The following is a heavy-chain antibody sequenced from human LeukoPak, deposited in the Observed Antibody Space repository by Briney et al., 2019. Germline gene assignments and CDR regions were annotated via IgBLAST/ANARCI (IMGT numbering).Heavy chain of an antibody. CDR3: ASENSSSPSAFDI. D-gene: IGHD6-6*01. Sequence: SETLSPTCAVSGYSISSGYYWGWIRQPPGKGLEWIGSIYHSGSTYYNPSLKSRVTISVDTSKNQFSLKLSSVTAADTAVYYCASENSSSPSAFDIWGQGTMVTVSS. CDR2: IYHSGST. CDR1: GYSISSGYY. J-gene: IGHJ3*02. V-gene: IGHV4-38-2*01.